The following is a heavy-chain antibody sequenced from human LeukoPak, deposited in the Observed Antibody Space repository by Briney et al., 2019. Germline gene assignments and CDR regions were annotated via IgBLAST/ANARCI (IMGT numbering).Heavy chain of an antibody. CDR3: ARDPSGSKYYDNLAYYFDY. Sequence: GGSLRLSCAASGFTFSDYYMSWIRQAPGKGLEWVSYISSSGSTIYYADSVKGRFTISRDNAKNSLYLQMNSLRAEDTAVYYCARDPSGSKYYDNLAYYFDYWGQGTLVTVSS. CDR1: GFTFSDYY. D-gene: IGHD3-9*01. J-gene: IGHJ4*02. V-gene: IGHV3-11*01. CDR2: ISSSGSTI.